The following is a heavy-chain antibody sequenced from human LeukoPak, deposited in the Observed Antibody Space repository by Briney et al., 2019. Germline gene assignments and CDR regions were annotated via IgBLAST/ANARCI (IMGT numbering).Heavy chain of an antibody. CDR3: ARAIWFGELGEIDY. J-gene: IGHJ4*02. CDR2: IYYSGST. CDR1: GGSMFSYY. Sequence: SETLSLTCTVSGGSMFSYYWSWIRQPPGKGLEWIGYIYYSGSTNYNPSLKSRVTISVDTSKNQFSLKLSSVTAADTAVYYCARAIWFGELGEIDYWGQGTLVTVSP. V-gene: IGHV4-59*01. D-gene: IGHD3-10*01.